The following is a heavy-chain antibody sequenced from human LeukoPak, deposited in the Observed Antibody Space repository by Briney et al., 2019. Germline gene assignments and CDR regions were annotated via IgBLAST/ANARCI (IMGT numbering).Heavy chain of an antibody. Sequence: GGSLRLSCAASGFTFSSYGMHWVRQASGRGLEGVGRIRSKANNYATAYAASVKGRFTISRDDSRNTAYLQMNSLKTEDTAIYYCAGDYYDSSGYYYLDVFDYWGQGTLVTVSS. CDR2: IRSKANNYAT. J-gene: IGHJ4*02. D-gene: IGHD3-22*01. V-gene: IGHV3-73*01. CDR1: GFTFSSYG. CDR3: AGDYYDSSGYYYLDVFDY.